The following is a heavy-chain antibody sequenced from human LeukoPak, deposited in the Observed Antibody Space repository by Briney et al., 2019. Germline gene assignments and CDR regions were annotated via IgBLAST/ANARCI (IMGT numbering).Heavy chain of an antibody. CDR3: ARHVVAVGFDY. CDR2: ITSSSGYI. Sequence: GGSLRLSCVTSGFTFSSYGMHWVRQAPGKGLEWVSSITSSSGYIYYADSVKGRFTISRDNAKNSLYLQMNSLRAEDTAVYYCARHVVAVGFDYWGQGTLVTVSS. J-gene: IGHJ4*02. D-gene: IGHD3-22*01. V-gene: IGHV3-21*01. CDR1: GFTFSSYG.